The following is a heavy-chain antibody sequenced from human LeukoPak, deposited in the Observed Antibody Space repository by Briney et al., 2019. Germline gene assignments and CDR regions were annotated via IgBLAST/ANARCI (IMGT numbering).Heavy chain of an antibody. CDR2: ITNSGGNL. D-gene: IGHD6-19*01. CDR1: GFHFSGST. V-gene: IGHV3-23*01. J-gene: IGHJ6*03. CDR3: AKDAAGAVSSRWSNYMDI. Sequence: GGSLRLSCEASGFHFSGSTMNWVRQAPGKGLEWIAVITNSGGNLFYADSVKGRCTISRDNSKNTLSLQLNSLRVDDTAVYYCAKDAAGAVSSRWSNYMDIWGKGTRVIVS.